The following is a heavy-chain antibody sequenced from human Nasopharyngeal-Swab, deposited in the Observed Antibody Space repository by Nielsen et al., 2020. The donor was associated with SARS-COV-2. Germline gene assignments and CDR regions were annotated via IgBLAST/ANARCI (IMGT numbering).Heavy chain of an antibody. Sequence: GESLKISCAASGFTFSNSWMSWVRQAPGKGLEWVANIKQDGSGKYYADSVKGRFTISRENAKNSLYLQMNSLRAEDTGVYYCVNGGSLDFWGQGTLVTVSP. CDR3: VNGGSLDF. V-gene: IGHV3-7*01. J-gene: IGHJ4*02. D-gene: IGHD2-15*01. CDR1: GFTFSNSW. CDR2: IKQDGSGK.